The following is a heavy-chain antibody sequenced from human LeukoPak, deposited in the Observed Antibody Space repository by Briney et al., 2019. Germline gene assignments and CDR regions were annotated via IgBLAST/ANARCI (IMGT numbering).Heavy chain of an antibody. CDR3: ARVGIDYSGNVIKYYFDD. J-gene: IGHJ4*02. Sequence: SETLSLTCTVSGGSMSDFYWSWIRQPPGRGLEWIGYSWNTNYNPSLKSRVIMSVNTSKNQFSLKLSPVITADTAVYYCARVGIDYSGNVIKYYFDDWGQGTLVTVSS. V-gene: IGHV4-59*01. D-gene: IGHD4-23*01. CDR2: YSWNT. CDR1: GGSMSDFY.